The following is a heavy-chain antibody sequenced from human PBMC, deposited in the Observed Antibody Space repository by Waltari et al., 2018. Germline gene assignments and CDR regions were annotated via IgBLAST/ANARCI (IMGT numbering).Heavy chain of an antibody. D-gene: IGHD1-1*01. J-gene: IGHJ4*02. CDR3: ATEVEMSASGQLDY. Sequence: QVQLVQSGDEVKTTGASVKVYGKVSGYNLIAFSMHWVRLAPGKGLEWMGGFDPEDGETIYAQMFQGRVTMTLDTSTNTAYMELTSLRSEDTAVYYCATEVEMSASGQLDYWGQGTLVTVAS. CDR1: GYNLIAFS. V-gene: IGHV1-24*01. CDR2: FDPEDGET.